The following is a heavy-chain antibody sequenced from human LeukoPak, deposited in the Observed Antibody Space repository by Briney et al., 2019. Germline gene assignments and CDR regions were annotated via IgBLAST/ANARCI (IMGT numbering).Heavy chain of an antibody. J-gene: IGHJ4*02. Sequence: PGGSLRLSCAASGFTLSSYAMSWVRQAPGKGLEWASAISDSGNTYHADSVKGRFTISRDSSKNTLFLQMNRLRAEDTAVYYCARGQSFDWLTHEYWGQGTLVTVSS. V-gene: IGHV3-23*01. CDR3: ARGQSFDWLTHEY. D-gene: IGHD3-9*01. CDR1: GFTLSSYA. CDR2: ISDSGNT.